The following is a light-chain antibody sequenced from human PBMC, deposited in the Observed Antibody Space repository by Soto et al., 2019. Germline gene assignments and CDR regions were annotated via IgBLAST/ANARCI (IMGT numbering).Light chain of an antibody. CDR1: QSVSSY. V-gene: IGKV3-11*01. CDR2: DAS. CDR3: QQRSNWPPIT. Sequence: EIVLTQSPATLSLSPGERATLSCRASQSVSSYLALYQQKPGKAPRLLIYDASSRATGIPARFSGSGSGTDFTLTISSLEPEDFAVYYCQQRSNWPPITFGQGTRLEIK. J-gene: IGKJ5*01.